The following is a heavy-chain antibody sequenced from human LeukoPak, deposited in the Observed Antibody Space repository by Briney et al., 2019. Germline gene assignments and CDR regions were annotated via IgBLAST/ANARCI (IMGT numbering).Heavy chain of an antibody. CDR2: IFHSGST. CDR3: ARVMGAMVRGVISWFDP. D-gene: IGHD3-10*01. J-gene: IGHJ5*02. CDR1: GGSISSYY. Sequence: SETLSLTCTVSGGSISSYYWSWTRQPPGKGLEWIGYIFHSGSTNYNPSLKSRVTISVDTSKNQFSLKLSSVTAADTAVYYCARVMGAMVRGVISWFDPWGQGTLVTVSS. V-gene: IGHV4-59*12.